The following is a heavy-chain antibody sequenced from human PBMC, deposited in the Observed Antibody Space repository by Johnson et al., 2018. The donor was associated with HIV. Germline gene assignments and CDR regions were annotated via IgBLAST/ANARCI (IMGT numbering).Heavy chain of an antibody. Sequence: VQLVESGGGLVQPGGSLRLSCAASGITVSSNYMTWVRQAPGRGLEWVSLIYSGGTTYYAASVKGRFTISRDNSKNTLYLQMNSLRAEDTAVYYCARWQQLATDAFDIWGQGTMVTVSS. CDR2: IYSGGTT. CDR1: GITVSSNY. V-gene: IGHV3-66*01. D-gene: IGHD6-13*01. J-gene: IGHJ3*02. CDR3: ARWQQLATDAFDI.